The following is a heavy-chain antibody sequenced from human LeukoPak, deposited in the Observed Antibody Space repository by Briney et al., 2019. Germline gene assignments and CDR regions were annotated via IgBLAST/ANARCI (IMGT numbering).Heavy chain of an antibody. J-gene: IGHJ4*02. V-gene: IGHV3-21*01. CDR3: ARGYDILTGASLDY. CDR1: GFTFSSYW. CDR2: ISSSSTYI. D-gene: IGHD3-9*01. Sequence: GGSLRLSCAASGFTFSSYWIHWVRQAPGKGLVWVSSISSSSTYIYYADSVKGRFTISRDNAKNSLYLQMNSLRAEDTAVYYCARGYDILTGASLDYWGQGTLVTVSS.